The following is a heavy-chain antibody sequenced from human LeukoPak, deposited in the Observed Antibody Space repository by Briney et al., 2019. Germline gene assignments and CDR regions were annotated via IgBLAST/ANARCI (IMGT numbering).Heavy chain of an antibody. D-gene: IGHD1-20*01. J-gene: IGHJ4*02. V-gene: IGHV3-23*01. CDR3: AKVPYNWNHGDY. CDR2: ISGSGGST. CDR1: GFTFSSYA. Sequence: PGASLRLSCAASGFTFSSYAMSWVRQAPGKGLEWVSAISGSGGSTYYADSVKGRLTISRDNSKTTLHLQMNSLRAEDTAVYYCAKVPYNWNHGDYWGKGTLVTVSS.